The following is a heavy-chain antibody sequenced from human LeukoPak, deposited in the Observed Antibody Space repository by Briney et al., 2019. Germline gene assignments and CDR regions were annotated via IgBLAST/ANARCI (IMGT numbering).Heavy chain of an antibody. CDR2: ISGSGGST. Sequence: GGSLRLSCAASGFTFSSYSMNWVRQAPGKGLEWVSAISGSGGSTYYADSVKGRFTISRDNSKNTLYLQMNSLRAEDTAVYYCAKLAVFFLGSSGYFDYWGQGTLVTVSS. D-gene: IGHD3-22*01. V-gene: IGHV3-23*01. CDR3: AKLAVFFLGSSGYFDY. J-gene: IGHJ4*02. CDR1: GFTFSSYS.